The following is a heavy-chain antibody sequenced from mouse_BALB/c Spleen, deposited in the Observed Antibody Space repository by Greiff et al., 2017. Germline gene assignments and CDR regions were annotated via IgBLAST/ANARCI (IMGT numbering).Heavy chain of an antibody. J-gene: IGHJ2*01. Sequence: EVKLQQSGAELVRSGASVKLSCTASGFNIKDYYMHWVKQRPEQGLEWIGWIDPENGDTEYAPKFQGKATMTADTSSNTAYLQLSSLTSEDTAVYYCNISTTAAKYFDYWGQGTTLTVSS. CDR1: GFNIKDYY. D-gene: IGHD1-2*01. CDR2: IDPENGDT. CDR3: NISTTAAKYFDY. V-gene: IGHV14-4*02.